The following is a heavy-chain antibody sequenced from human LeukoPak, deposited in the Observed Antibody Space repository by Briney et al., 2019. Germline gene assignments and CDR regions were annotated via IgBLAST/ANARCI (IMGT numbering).Heavy chain of an antibody. CDR2: ISSSGSTI. CDR3: ARVFGIKGYFDY. Sequence: GGSLRLSCAASGFTFSSYEMNWVRQAPGKGLEWVSYISSSGSTIYHADSVKGRFTISRDNAKNSLYLQMNSLRAEDTAVYYCARVFGIKGYFDYWGQGTLVTVSS. D-gene: IGHD1-14*01. J-gene: IGHJ4*02. CDR1: GFTFSSYE. V-gene: IGHV3-48*03.